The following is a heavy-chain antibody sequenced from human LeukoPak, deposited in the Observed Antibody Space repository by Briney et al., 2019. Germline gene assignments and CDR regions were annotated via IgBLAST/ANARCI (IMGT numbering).Heavy chain of an antibody. D-gene: IGHD5-12*01. CDR2: INPNSGGT. V-gene: IGHV1-2*02. CDR3: ARVGPRGYSGPLDY. CDR1: GYTFTGYY. Sequence: ASAKVSCKASGYTFTGYYMHWVRQAPGQGLEWMGWINPNSGGTNYAQKLQGRVTMTRDTSTSTAYMELRSLRSDDTAVYYCARVGPRGYSGPLDYWGQGTLVTVSS. J-gene: IGHJ4*02.